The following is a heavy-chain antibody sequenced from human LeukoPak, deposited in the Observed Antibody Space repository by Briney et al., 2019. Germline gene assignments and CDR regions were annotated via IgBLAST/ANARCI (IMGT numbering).Heavy chain of an antibody. Sequence: PSETLSLTCAVYGGSFSGYYWTLIRQTPGKGLEWIGEISHTGLTGSNPSPKSRVTIFVDSSKKQFSLRMTSVTAADTGVYYCARVPDITARPCDTWGPGTLVTVSS. CDR3: ARVPDITARPCDT. CDR1: GGSFSGYY. CDR2: ISHTGLT. V-gene: IGHV4-34*01. J-gene: IGHJ5*02. D-gene: IGHD1-1*01.